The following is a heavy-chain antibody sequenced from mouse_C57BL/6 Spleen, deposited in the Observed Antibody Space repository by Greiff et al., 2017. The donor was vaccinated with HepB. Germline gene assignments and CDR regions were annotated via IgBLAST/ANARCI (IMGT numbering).Heavy chain of an antibody. CDR1: GFTFSDYG. CDR3: ARNHGYYWYFDG. D-gene: IGHD2-2*01. J-gene: IGHJ1*03. CDR2: ISSCSSSI. V-gene: IGHV5-17*01. Sequence: EVQRVESGGGLVKPGGSLKLSCAASGFTFSDYGMHWVRQAPEKGLEWVAYISSCSSSIYYADTVKGRFTISRDNAKNNLFLQMTSLRSEDTAMYYCARNHGYYWYFDGWGTGTTVTVSA.